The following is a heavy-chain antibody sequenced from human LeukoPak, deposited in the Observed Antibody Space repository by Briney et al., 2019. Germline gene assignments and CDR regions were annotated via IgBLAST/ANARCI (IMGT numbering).Heavy chain of an antibody. CDR2: IKQDGSEK. V-gene: IGHV3-7*01. Sequence: GGSLRLSCAASGFTFSSYWMSWVRQAPGKGVGWVANIKQDGSEKYYVDSVKGRFTISRDNAKNSLYLQMNSLRAEDTAVYYCARDGYDSSGYRDYYFDYWGQGTLVTVSS. CDR1: GFTFSSYW. CDR3: ARDGYDSSGYRDYYFDY. J-gene: IGHJ4*02. D-gene: IGHD3-22*01.